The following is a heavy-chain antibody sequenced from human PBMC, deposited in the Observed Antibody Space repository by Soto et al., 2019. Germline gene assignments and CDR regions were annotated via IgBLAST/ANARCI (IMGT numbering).Heavy chain of an antibody. J-gene: IGHJ4*02. CDR1: GGTFSSYA. V-gene: IGHV1-69*13. CDR3: AGEIRRDGYNSTDY. D-gene: IGHD1-1*01. CDR2: IIPIFGTA. Sequence: GASVKVSCKASGGTFSSYAISWVRQAPGQGLEWMGGIIPIFGTANYAQKFQGRVTITADESTSTAYMELSSLRSEDTAVYYCAGEIRRDGYNSTDYWGQGTLVTVSS.